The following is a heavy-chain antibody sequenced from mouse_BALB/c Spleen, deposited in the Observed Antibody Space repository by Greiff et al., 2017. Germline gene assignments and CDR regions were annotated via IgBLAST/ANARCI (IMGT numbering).Heavy chain of an antibody. CDR1: GFTFSDYY. J-gene: IGHJ4*01. CDR2: ISDGGSYT. V-gene: IGHV5-4*02. CDR3: AREGSLAMDY. Sequence: DVKLVESGGGLVKPGGSLKLSCAASGFTFSDYYMYWVRQTPEKRLEWVATISDGGSYTYYPDSVKGRFTISRDNAKNNLYLQMSSLKSEDTAMYYCAREGSLAMDYWGQGTSVTVSS.